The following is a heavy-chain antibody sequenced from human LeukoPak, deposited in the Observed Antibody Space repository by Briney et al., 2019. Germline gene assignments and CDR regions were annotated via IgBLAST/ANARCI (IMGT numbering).Heavy chain of an antibody. V-gene: IGHV4-61*02. J-gene: IGHJ2*01. CDR1: GGSISSGSYC. CDR2: IYTSGST. D-gene: IGHD3-22*01. Sequence: PSETLSLTCTVSGGSISSGSYCWSWIRQPAGKGLEWIGRIYTSGSTNYNPSLKSRVTISVDTSKNQFSLKLSSVTAADTAVYYCAREAYYYDSSGPSGWYFDLWGRGTLVTVSS. CDR3: AREAYYYDSSGPSGWYFDL.